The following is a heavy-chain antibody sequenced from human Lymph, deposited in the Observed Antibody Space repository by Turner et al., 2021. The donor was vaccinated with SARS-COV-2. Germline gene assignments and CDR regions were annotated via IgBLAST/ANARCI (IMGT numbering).Heavy chain of an antibody. CDR1: GFTFSSYA. CDR2: ISFDGNNK. Sequence: VQLVESGGGVVQPGRSLRLSCAASGFTFSSYAMHWVRQAPGKGLEWVAVISFDGNNKYYTDSVKGRFTISRDNSKNTLYLQLNSLRPEDTAVYYCARGDYYGSGTYPGKTFDYWGQGTLVTVSS. V-gene: IGHV3-30-3*01. J-gene: IGHJ4*02. D-gene: IGHD3-10*01. CDR3: ARGDYYGSGTYPGKTFDY.